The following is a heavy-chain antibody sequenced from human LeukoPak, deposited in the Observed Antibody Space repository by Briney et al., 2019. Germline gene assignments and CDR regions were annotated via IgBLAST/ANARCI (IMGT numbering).Heavy chain of an antibody. CDR1: GGSFSGYY. J-gene: IGHJ6*02. CDR3: ARVGSYGMDV. Sequence: SETLSLTCAVYGGSFSGYYWSWIRQPRGKGLEWIGEINHSGSTNYNPSLKSRVTISVDTSKNQFSLKLSFVTAADTAVYYCARVGSYGMDVWGQGTTVTVSS. D-gene: IGHD3-10*01. CDR2: INHSGST. V-gene: IGHV4-34*01.